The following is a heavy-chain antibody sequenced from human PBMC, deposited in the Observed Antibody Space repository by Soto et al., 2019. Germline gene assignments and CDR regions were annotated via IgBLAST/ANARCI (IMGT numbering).Heavy chain of an antibody. Sequence: EVQLVESGGGLVQPGGSLRLSCAASGFTFSSYAMHWVRQAPGKGLEYVSAITSNGGNTDYASSVKGRFTISRDNSKNTLYLQMGSLRAEVMAVYYCARRIPFGYGMDVWGQGTTVTVSS. CDR3: ARRIPFGYGMDV. CDR1: GFTFSSYA. J-gene: IGHJ6*02. D-gene: IGHD2-21*01. CDR2: ITSNGGNT. V-gene: IGHV3-64*01.